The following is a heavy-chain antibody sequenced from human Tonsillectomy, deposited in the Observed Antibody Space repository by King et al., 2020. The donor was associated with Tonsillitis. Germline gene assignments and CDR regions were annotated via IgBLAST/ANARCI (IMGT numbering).Heavy chain of an antibody. CDR1: GYELSSYG. V-gene: IGHV1-18*04. J-gene: IGHJ4*02. Sequence: VQLVQSGPEVKKPGASVRVSCKVSGYELSSYGIAWVRQVSGQGLEWMGCMSPFHGNTHFGLKFEGRVTMTADKSTGTAYMEVRSLKSDDTAVYYCARDRVAAPGGVCGNLDYWGQGTLVTVSS. CDR2: MSPFHGNT. CDR3: ARDRVAAPGGVCGNLDY. D-gene: IGHD6-13*01.